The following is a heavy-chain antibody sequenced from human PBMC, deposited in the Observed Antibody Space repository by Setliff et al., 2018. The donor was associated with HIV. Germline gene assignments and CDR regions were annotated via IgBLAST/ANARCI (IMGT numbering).Heavy chain of an antibody. V-gene: IGHV3-30*02. CDR3: AFRGFGDSLSWFPLRY. CDR1: GLTFNSYG. D-gene: IGHD3-10*01. CDR2: IWYDESHK. J-gene: IGHJ4*02. Sequence: GGSLRLSCAGYGLTFNSYGMHWVRQAPGKGLEWLALIWYDESHKYYANSVKGRFTVSRDNSKTTVYLQMNSLRAEDTAVYYCAFRGFGDSLSWFPLRYWGQGTLVTVSS.